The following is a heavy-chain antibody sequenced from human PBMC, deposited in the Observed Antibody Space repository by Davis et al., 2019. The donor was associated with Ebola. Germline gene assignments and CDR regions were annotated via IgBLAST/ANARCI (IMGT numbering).Heavy chain of an antibody. J-gene: IGHJ4*02. D-gene: IGHD2-21*02. V-gene: IGHV3-30-3*01. CDR1: GFTFSSYA. CDR2: ISYDGSNK. Sequence: GESLKISCAASGFTFSSYAMHWVRQAPGKGLEWVAVISYDGSNKYYADSVKGRFTISRDNSKNTLYLQMNSLRAEDTAVYYCARGLHIVVVTDYWGQGTLVTVSS. CDR3: ARGLHIVVVTDY.